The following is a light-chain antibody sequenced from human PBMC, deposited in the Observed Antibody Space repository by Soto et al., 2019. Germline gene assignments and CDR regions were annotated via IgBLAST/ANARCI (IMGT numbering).Light chain of an antibody. J-gene: IGLJ1*01. CDR3: SSYAHSSIYF. CDR1: SY. Sequence: QSVLTQPASVSGSPGQSITISCTGTSYVSWYQQHPGKAPKLMIYEVGNRPSGVSIRFSGSKSGNTASLTISGLQADDEADYYCSSYAHSSIYFFGTGTKVT. CDR2: EVG. V-gene: IGLV2-14*01.